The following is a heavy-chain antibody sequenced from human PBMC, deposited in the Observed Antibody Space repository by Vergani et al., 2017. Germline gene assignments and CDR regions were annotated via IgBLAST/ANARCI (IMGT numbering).Heavy chain of an antibody. CDR2: IYSGGST. D-gene: IGHD1-7*01. Sequence: EVQLVESGGGLIQPGGSLRLSCAASGFTVSSNYMSWVRQAPGKGLEWVSVIYSGGSTYYADSVKGRFTISRDNSKNTLYLQMNSLRAEDTAVYYCARGGPYNWNYSGDDAFDIWGQGTMVTVSS. V-gene: IGHV3-53*01. CDR1: GFTVSSNY. J-gene: IGHJ3*02. CDR3: ARGGPYNWNYSGDDAFDI.